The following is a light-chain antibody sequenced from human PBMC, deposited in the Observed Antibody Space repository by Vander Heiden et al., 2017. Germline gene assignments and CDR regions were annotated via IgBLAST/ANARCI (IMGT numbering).Light chain of an antibody. J-gene: IGKJ2*01. CDR3: QQYNSYPFT. V-gene: IGKV1-5*01. CDR2: DAS. CDR1: QGISSW. Sequence: IQLTPAPSTLSASIGDRVTITCRTSQGISSWLAWYQQRPGKAPKLLIYDASSLESGVPSSFSGSGSGTEFTLTISSLQPDDFATYYCQQYNSYPFTFGQGTKLEIK.